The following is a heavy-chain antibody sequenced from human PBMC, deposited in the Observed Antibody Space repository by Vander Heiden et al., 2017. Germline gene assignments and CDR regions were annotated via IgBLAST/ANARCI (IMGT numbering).Heavy chain of an antibody. CDR3: ATTDDGSGSSMFSWFDP. CDR2: MYYNTGKT. D-gene: IGHD3-10*01. J-gene: IGHJ5*02. Sequence: QFQLQESGPGLVTPSETLSLTCPVSGGPITGSSYYWGWIRQPPGKGLEGIGSMYYNTGKTYYNQSLKSRVSICMDTSKNQFSLKLNSVTAADTAVYFCATTDDGSGSSMFSWFDPWGRGTLVTVSS. CDR1: GGPITGSSYY. V-gene: IGHV4-39*01.